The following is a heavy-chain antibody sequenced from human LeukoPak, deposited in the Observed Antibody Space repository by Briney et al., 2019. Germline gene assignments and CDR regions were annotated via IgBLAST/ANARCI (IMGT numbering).Heavy chain of an antibody. J-gene: IGHJ4*02. CDR3: ARARSSGLSPPDY. CDR1: GGSISSYY. CDR2: ISYSGDA. D-gene: IGHD3-22*01. V-gene: IGHV4-59*01. Sequence: SETLSLTCTVPGGSISSYYWSWIRQPPGKGLEWIGYISYSGDANYNPSLKSRVTISADTSKNQFSLKLTSVTAADTAVYYCARARSSGLSPPDYWGQGTLVTVSS.